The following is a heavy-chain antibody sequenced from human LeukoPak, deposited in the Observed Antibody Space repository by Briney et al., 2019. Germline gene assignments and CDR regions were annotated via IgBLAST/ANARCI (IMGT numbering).Heavy chain of an antibody. CDR3: ARDPGKDYGDYYFDY. D-gene: IGHD4-17*01. CDR1: GGAFSSYA. CDR2: IIPIFGTA. J-gene: IGHJ4*02. Sequence: SVKVSCKASGGAFSSYAISWVRQAPGQGLEWMGGIIPIFGTANYAQKFQGRVTITADKSTSTAYMELSSLRSEDTAVYYCARDPGKDYGDYYFDYWGQGTLVTVSS. V-gene: IGHV1-69*06.